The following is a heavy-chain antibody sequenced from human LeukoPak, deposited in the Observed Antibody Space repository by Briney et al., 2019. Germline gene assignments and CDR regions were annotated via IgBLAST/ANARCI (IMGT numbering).Heavy chain of an antibody. V-gene: IGHV1-46*01. CDR1: GYTFTSYY. CDR2: INPSGGST. J-gene: IGHJ4*02. Sequence: ASVKVSCKASGYTFTSYYMHWVRQAPGQGLEWMGIINPSGGSTSYAQKFQGRVTMTRDMSTSTVYMELSSLRSEDTAVYYCARDLRRDGSSAPPDLGYWGQGTLVTVSS. D-gene: IGHD5-24*01. CDR3: ARDLRRDGSSAPPDLGY.